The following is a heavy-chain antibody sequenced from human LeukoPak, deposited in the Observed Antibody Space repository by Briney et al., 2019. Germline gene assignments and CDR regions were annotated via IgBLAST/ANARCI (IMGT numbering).Heavy chain of an antibody. CDR3: ASPYYDGNNWYFDL. CDR1: GYSFTNYW. CDR2: IYPGDSHT. V-gene: IGHV5-51*01. D-gene: IGHD4-23*01. Sequence: GESLKISCTGSGYSFTNYWIGWVRQMPGKGLEWMGNIYPGDSHTKYSPSFQGQVTISADKSISTAYLQWSSLKASDTAMYYCASPYYDGNNWYFDLWGRGTLVTVSS. J-gene: IGHJ2*01.